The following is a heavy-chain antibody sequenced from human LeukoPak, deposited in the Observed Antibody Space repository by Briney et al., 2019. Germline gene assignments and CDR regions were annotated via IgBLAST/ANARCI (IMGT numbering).Heavy chain of an antibody. CDR2: ITSSSRYI. D-gene: IGHD6-13*01. CDR3: ARHPSAAPGIAAAGIDY. CDR1: GFTFSTSS. Sequence: GSLRLSCAASGFTFSTSSMNWVRQAPGKGLEWVSSITSSSRYIYYADSVKGRFTISRDNAKNSLYLQMNSLRAEDTAVYYCARHPSAAPGIAAAGIDYWGQGTLVTVSS. J-gene: IGHJ4*02. V-gene: IGHV3-21*01.